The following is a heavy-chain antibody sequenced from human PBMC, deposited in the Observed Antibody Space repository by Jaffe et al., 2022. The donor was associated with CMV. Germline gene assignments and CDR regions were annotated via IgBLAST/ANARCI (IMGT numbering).Heavy chain of an antibody. CDR2: ISSSGSTI. D-gene: IGHD3-16*02. CDR3: ARERPGRHDYVWGSYRADYYYYYMDV. V-gene: IGHV3-48*03. CDR1: GFTFSSYE. Sequence: EVQLVESGGGLVQPGGSLRLSCAASGFTFSSYEMNWVRQAPGKGLEWVSYISSSGSTIYYADSVKGRFTISRDNAKNSLYLQMNSLRAEDTAVYYCARERPGRHDYVWGSYRADYYYYYMDVWGKGTTVTVSS. J-gene: IGHJ6*03.